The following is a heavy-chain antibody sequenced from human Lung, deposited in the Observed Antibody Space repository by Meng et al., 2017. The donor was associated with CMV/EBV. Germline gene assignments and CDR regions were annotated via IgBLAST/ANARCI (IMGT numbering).Heavy chain of an antibody. CDR1: GFSFTEYG. V-gene: IGHV3-30*02. CDR3: AKDDPVVAI. J-gene: IGHJ4*02. Sequence: GGSXRLSCAASGFSFTEYGMHWVRQTPDKGLEWVAFIRMDESDKFYGASVEGRFTISRDMSRKTLFLQMNSLRTDDTGVYYCAKDDPVVAIWGQGTVVTVSS. D-gene: IGHD4-23*01. CDR2: IRMDESDK.